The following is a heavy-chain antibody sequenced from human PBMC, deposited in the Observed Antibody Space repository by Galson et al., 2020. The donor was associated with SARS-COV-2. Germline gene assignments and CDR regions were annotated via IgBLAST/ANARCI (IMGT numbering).Heavy chain of an antibody. CDR3: ARYTTSSVSFDY. CDR1: NGSINNDY. CDR2: FHSDGSN. Sequence: SETLSLTCSVSNGSINNDYWAWIRQTPGKGLEWIGFFHSDGSNNYNPSLTSRITISVDTSKNQFSLTLNSVTAADTAVYYCARYTTSSVSFDYWGHGTLVTVSS. J-gene: IGHJ4*01. V-gene: IGHV4-59*08. D-gene: IGHD6-6*01.